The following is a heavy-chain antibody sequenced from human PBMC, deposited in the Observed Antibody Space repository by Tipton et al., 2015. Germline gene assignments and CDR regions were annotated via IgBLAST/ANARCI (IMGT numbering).Heavy chain of an antibody. Sequence: SLRLSCEAFGFTFSSYGMHWVRQAPGKGLEWVAAILYDGGNKSYAESVKGRFTISRDNSQDTLHLQMHSLRAEDTAIYYCARINTNLNGFDFWGQGTMVTVSP. CDR2: ILYDGGNK. D-gene: IGHD3-22*01. CDR1: GFTFSSYG. V-gene: IGHV3-30*03. CDR3: ARINTNLNGFDF. J-gene: IGHJ3*01.